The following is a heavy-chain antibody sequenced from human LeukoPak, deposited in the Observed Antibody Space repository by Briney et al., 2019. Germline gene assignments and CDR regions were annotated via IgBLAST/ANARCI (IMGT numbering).Heavy chain of an antibody. Sequence: GGSLRLSCAASGFTFSSCAMSWVRQAPGKGVEGVSAISGSGGSTYYADCVKGRFTISRDNSKNTLYLQMNSPRAEDTAVYYCARRGDGDYLDAFDIWGQGTMVTVSS. CDR1: GFTFSSCA. D-gene: IGHD4-17*01. CDR3: ARRGDGDYLDAFDI. CDR2: ISGSGGST. V-gene: IGHV3-23*01. J-gene: IGHJ3*02.